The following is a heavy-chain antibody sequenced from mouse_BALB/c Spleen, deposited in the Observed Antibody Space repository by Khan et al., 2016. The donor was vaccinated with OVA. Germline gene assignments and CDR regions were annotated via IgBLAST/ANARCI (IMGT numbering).Heavy chain of an antibody. CDR3: ARSGTISTVVITDFDY. J-gene: IGHJ2*01. D-gene: IGHD1-1*01. CDR2: LKYSGST. V-gene: IGHV3-2*02. Sequence: EVKLEVSGPGLVKPSQSLSLTCTVTGYSITSDYAWNWIRQFPGNKLEWMGYLKYSGSTSYNPSLKSRFSITRNTSKNQFFLQLSSVTTEDTATYYCARSGTISTVVITDFDYWGQGTTLTVSS. CDR1: GYSITSDYA.